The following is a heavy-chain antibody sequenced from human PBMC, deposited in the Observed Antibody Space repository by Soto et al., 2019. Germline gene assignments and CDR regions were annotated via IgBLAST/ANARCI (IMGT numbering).Heavy chain of an antibody. D-gene: IGHD3-9*01. V-gene: IGHV4-61*01. CDR1: GGSVSSGSYY. Sequence: PSETLSLTCTVSGGSVSSGSYYWSWIRQPPGKGLEWIGYIYYSGSTNYNPSLKNRVTISVDASKSQFYLKLRSVTAADTAVYYCARGMAEEQIFYYFDYWGQGALVTVS. J-gene: IGHJ4*02. CDR3: ARGMAEEQIFYYFDY. CDR2: IYYSGST.